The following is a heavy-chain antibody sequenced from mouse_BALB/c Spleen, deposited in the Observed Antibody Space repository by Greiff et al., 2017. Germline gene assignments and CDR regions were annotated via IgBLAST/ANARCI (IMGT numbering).Heavy chain of an antibody. CDR3: TRYGNYGWFAY. D-gene: IGHD2-1*01. V-gene: IGHV1-69*02. CDR2: IYPSDSYT. J-gene: IGHJ3*01. Sequence: QVQLKQPGAELVRPGASVKLSCKASGYTFTSYWINWVKQRPGQGLEWIGNIYPSDSYTNYNQKFKDKATLTVDKSSSTAYMQLSSPTSEDSAVYYCTRYGNYGWFAYWGQGTLVTVSA. CDR1: GYTFTSYW.